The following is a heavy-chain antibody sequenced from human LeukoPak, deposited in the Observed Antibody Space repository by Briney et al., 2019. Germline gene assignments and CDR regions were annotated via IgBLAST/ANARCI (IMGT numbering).Heavy chain of an antibody. D-gene: IGHD1-26*01. CDR3: ARAGVGYNREYFQH. CDR2: IWYDGSKK. V-gene: IGHV3-33*01. J-gene: IGHJ1*01. Sequence: GGSLRLSCAASGLTFRSYGMDWVRQAPGKGLEWVGLIWYDGSKKFYADSVKGRFTISRDNSKNTLYLQMNSLRVEDTAVYYCARAGVGYNREYFQHWGQGTLVTVSS. CDR1: GLTFRSYG.